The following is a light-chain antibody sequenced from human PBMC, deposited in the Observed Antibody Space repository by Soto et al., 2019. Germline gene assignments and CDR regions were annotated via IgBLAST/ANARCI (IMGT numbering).Light chain of an antibody. Sequence: QSVLTQPPSVSGAPGQRVTISCTGSSSNIGAGYDVHWYQQLPGTAPKLLIYGNSNRPSGVPDRFSGSKSGTSASLALTGLQAEDEADYYCQSYDSSLSGFYVFGTGTKLTVL. V-gene: IGLV1-40*01. CDR3: QSYDSSLSGFYV. CDR1: SSNIGAGYD. CDR2: GNS. J-gene: IGLJ1*01.